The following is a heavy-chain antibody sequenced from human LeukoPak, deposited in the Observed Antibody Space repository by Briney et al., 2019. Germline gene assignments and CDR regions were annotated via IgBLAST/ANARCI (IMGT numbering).Heavy chain of an antibody. D-gene: IGHD2-21*01. CDR3: ARGLFGGPKSTTFDY. CDR1: GFTFSSYS. Sequence: GGSLRLSCAASGFTFSSYSMNWVRQAPGKGLEWVSSISSSSSYIYYADSVKGRSTISRDNAKNSLYLQMNSLRAEDTAVYYCARGLFGGPKSTTFDYWGQGTLVTVSS. J-gene: IGHJ4*02. CDR2: ISSSSSYI. V-gene: IGHV3-21*01.